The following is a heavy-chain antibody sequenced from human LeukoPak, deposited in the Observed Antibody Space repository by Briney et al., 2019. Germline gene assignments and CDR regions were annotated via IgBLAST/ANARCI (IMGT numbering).Heavy chain of an antibody. CDR3: AKDGGSSLKYYYYYYMDV. CDR2: ISGSGGST. J-gene: IGHJ6*03. D-gene: IGHD6-13*01. V-gene: IGHV3-23*01. CDR1: GFTFSSYA. Sequence: PGGSLRLSCAASGFTFSSYAMSWVRQAPGKGLEWVSAISGSGGSTYYADSVKGRFTISRDNSKNTLYLQMNSLRAEDTAVYYCAKDGGSSLKYYYYYYMDVWGKGTTVTVSS.